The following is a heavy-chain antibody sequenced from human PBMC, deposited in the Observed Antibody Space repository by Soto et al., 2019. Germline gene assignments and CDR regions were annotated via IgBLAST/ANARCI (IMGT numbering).Heavy chain of an antibody. CDR3: ARDVVDTAMVSNWFDP. D-gene: IGHD5-18*01. Sequence: SVKVSCKASGGTFSSYAISWVRQAPGQGLEWMGGIIPIFGTANYAQKFQGRVTITADESTSTAYMELSSLRSEDTAVYYCARDVVDTAMVSNWFDPWGQGTLVTVSS. V-gene: IGHV1-69*13. CDR1: GGTFSSYA. CDR2: IIPIFGTA. J-gene: IGHJ5*02.